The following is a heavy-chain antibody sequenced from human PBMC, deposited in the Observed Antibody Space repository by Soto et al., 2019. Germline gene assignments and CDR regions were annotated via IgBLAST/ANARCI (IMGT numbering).Heavy chain of an antibody. CDR1: GGSFSGYY. Sequence: SETLSLTCAVYGGSFSGYYWSWIRQPPGKGLEWIGEINHSGSTNYNPSLKSRVTISVDTSKNQFSLKLSSVTAADTAVYYCARTIVVVTAPFFDYWGQGTLVTVSS. V-gene: IGHV4-34*01. CDR3: ARTIVVVTAPFFDY. J-gene: IGHJ4*02. D-gene: IGHD2-21*02. CDR2: INHSGST.